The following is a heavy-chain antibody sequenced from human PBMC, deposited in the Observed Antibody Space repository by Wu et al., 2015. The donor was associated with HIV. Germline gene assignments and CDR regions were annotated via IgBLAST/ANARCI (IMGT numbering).Heavy chain of an antibody. V-gene: IGHV1-69*01. CDR1: GYTFSSYA. Sequence: QVQLVQSGAEVKKPGASVKVSCKASGYTFSSYAISWVRQAPGQGLEWMGGIIPIFGTANYAQKFQGRVTITTDESTSTAYMELSSLRSEDTAVYYCARQAYGSGRGLGGMDVWGPRDHGHRLL. D-gene: IGHD3-10*01. CDR2: IIPIFGTA. CDR3: ARQAYGSGRGLGGMDV. J-gene: IGHJ6*01.